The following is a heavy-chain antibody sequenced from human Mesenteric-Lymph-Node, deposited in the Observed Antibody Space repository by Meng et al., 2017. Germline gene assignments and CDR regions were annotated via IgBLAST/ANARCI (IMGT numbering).Heavy chain of an antibody. J-gene: IGHJ2*01. CDR1: GGSISSSNYY. CDR2: IYNSGST. V-gene: IGHV4-30-4*01. CDR3: ARGQKGYFDL. Sequence: QVELPEAGPGLGKPSQTLSLTCPVSGGSISSSNYYWSWIRQPPGKGLEWSGHIYNSGSTYYNPSLKSRITISVDTSKNQFSLKLSSVTAADTAVYYCARGQKGYFDLWGRGTLVTVSS.